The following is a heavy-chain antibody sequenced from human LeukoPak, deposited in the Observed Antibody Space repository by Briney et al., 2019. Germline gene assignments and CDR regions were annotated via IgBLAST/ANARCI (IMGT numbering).Heavy chain of an antibody. D-gene: IGHD3-10*01. CDR1: GFTFTSAW. CDR2: MNEDGSGR. CDR3: AAWFGESVP. V-gene: IGHV3-7*01. J-gene: IGHJ5*02. Sequence: GGSLRLSCAASGFTFTSAWMSWLRQAPEKGLEWVAHMNEDGSGRFYVDSAKGRFTISRDDTQNSVYLQMNSLRVEDTAVYYCAAWFGESVPWGQGTLVTVSS.